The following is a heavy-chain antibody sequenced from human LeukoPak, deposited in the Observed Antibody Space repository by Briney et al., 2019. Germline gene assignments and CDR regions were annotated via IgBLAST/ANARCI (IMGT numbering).Heavy chain of an antibody. CDR1: GGTFSSYA. J-gene: IGHJ4*02. V-gene: IGHV1-69*04. D-gene: IGHD3-22*01. CDR2: IIPILGIA. Sequence: GSSVKVSCKASGGTFSSYAISWVRQAPGQGLEWMGRIIPILGIAYYAQKFQGRVTITADKSTSTAYMELSSLRSEDTAVYYCATEGDYYDSSGYYPDWGQGTLVTVSS. CDR3: ATEGDYYDSSGYYPD.